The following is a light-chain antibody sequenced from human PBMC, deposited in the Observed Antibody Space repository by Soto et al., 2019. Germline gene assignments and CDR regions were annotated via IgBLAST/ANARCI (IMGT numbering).Light chain of an antibody. CDR1: QDISNY. Sequence: DIQMTQSPSSLSASVGDRVTITCRATQDISNYLAWYQQKPGKVPNLLIYAASTLQSGVPSRFSGSGSGTDFTLNISSLQPEDVATYYCQKYNSAPPCTFGQGTKVEI. CDR3: QKYNSAPPCT. V-gene: IGKV1-27*01. CDR2: AAS. J-gene: IGKJ1*01.